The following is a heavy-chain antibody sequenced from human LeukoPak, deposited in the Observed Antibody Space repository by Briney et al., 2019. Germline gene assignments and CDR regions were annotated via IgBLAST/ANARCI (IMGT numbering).Heavy chain of an antibody. CDR2: VDYRGNT. V-gene: IGHV4-59*01. J-gene: IGHJ6*02. D-gene: IGHD2-15*01. CDR1: GGSISSYY. CDR3: ARVEVGAANRQWYGMDV. Sequence: SETLSLTCTISGGSISSYYWSWIRQPPGKGLEWIGYVDYRGNTNYNPSLKSRVTISIVTSKSLFSLKLNSVTAADTAVYYCARVEVGAANRQWYGMDVWGQGTTVTVSS.